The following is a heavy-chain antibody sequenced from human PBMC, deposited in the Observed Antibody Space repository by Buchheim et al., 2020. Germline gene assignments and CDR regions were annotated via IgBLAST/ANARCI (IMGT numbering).Heavy chain of an antibody. Sequence: EVQLLESGGGLVQPGGSLRLSCAASGFTFSNYAMSWVRQAPGKGLEWVSAISGSGGTTYYADSVKGRFTISRDNSKNTLFLQMNSLRAEDTAVYYCAKHNSGDPYYYYYMDVWGKGTT. D-gene: IGHD2-21*01. CDR3: AKHNSGDPYYYYYMDV. CDR2: ISGSGGTT. V-gene: IGHV3-23*01. J-gene: IGHJ6*03. CDR1: GFTFSNYA.